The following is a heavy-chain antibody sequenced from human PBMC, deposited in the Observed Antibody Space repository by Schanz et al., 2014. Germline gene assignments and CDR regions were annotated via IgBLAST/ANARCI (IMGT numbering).Heavy chain of an antibody. D-gene: IGHD1-1*01. V-gene: IGHV3-74*01. CDR3: ARDRRNADLDY. CDR2: INSVGSNT. CDR1: GLTFTSAW. J-gene: IGHJ4*02. Sequence: EVQLVESGGGLVKPGGSLRLSCATSGLTFTSAWMSWVRQAPGKGLEWVGRINSVGSNTDYADSVTGRFTISRDNSKNTLYLQMNSLRAEDTALYYCARDRRNADLDYWGQGTLVTVSS.